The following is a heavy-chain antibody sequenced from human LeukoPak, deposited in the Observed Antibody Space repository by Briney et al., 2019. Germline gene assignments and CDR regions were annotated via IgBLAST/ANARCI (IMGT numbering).Heavy chain of an antibody. CDR3: ARVSGYDWESFYDY. CDR1: GGSISSYY. D-gene: IGHD5-12*01. CDR2: IYYSGST. V-gene: IGHV4-59*01. Sequence: SETLSLTCTVSGGSISSYYWSWIRQPPGKGLEWIGYIYYSGSTNYNPSLKSRVTISVDTSKNQFSLKLRSVTAADTAVCYCARVSGYDWESFYDYWGQGTLVTVSS. J-gene: IGHJ4*02.